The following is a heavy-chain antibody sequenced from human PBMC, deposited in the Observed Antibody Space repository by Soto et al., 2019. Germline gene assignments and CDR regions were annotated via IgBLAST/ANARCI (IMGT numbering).Heavy chain of an antibody. CDR1: GFTFSSYW. Sequence: GGSLRLSCAASGFTFSSYWMHWVRQAPGKGLVWVSRINSDGSSTSYADSVKGRFTISRDNAKNTLYLQMNSLRAEDTAVYYCARGAYSGYDPFDYWGQGTLVTVSS. CDR3: ARGAYSGYDPFDY. V-gene: IGHV3-74*01. J-gene: IGHJ4*02. D-gene: IGHD5-12*01. CDR2: INSDGSST.